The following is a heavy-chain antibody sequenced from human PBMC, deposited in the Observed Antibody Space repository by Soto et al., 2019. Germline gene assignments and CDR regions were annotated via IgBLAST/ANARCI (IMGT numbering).Heavy chain of an antibody. CDR3: AKDKPGTTSFDY. V-gene: IGHV3-23*01. J-gene: IGHJ4*02. D-gene: IGHD1-1*01. CDR2: ISERGDTT. CDR1: GFTISSNA. Sequence: GGSLRLSCAASGFTISSNAMYWVRQAPGKGLEWVSGISERGDTTHYADSVKGRSTISRDTSKNTLYLQLNALRADDTAVYYCAKDKPGTTSFDYWGQGTLVTVSS.